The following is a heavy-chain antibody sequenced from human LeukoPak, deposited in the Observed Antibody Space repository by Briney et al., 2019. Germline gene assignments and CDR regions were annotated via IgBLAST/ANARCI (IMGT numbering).Heavy chain of an antibody. V-gene: IGHV1-46*01. D-gene: IGHD4-17*01. Sequence: ASVKVSCKASGYTFTNFYMHWVRQAPGQGLEWMGVINPSGGSTSYAQKFQGRVTMTRDTSTSTVYMELSSLRSEDTAVYYCARDDNGDNWFDPWGQGTLSASPQ. CDR3: ARDDNGDNWFDP. CDR1: GYTFTNFY. CDR2: INPSGGST. J-gene: IGHJ5*02.